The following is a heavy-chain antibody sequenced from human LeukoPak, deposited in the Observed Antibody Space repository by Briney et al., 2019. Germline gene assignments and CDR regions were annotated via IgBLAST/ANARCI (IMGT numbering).Heavy chain of an antibody. D-gene: IGHD3-10*01. Sequence: PSETLSLTCAVYGGSLSGHYWSWICQPPGKGLEWIGEINESGYANYNPSLQSRVTISIDTSRRHFSLKLTSVAAADTAVYYWASIWVGGNWFDPWGRGTLVTVSS. CDR1: GGSLSGHY. J-gene: IGHJ5*02. CDR2: INESGYA. V-gene: IGHV4-34*08. CDR3: ASIWVGGNWFDP.